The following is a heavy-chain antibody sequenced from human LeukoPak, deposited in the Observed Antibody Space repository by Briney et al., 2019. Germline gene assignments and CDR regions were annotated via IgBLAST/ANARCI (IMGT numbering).Heavy chain of an antibody. CDR2: ISSSSSYI. J-gene: IGHJ5*02. Sequence: YSMNWVRQAPGKGLEWVSSISSSSSYIYYADSVKGRFTISRDNAKNSLYLQVNSLRAEDTAVYYCARDLPSSSGMTWGQGTLVTVSS. D-gene: IGHD6-6*01. CDR3: ARDLPSSSGMT. CDR1: YS. V-gene: IGHV3-21*01.